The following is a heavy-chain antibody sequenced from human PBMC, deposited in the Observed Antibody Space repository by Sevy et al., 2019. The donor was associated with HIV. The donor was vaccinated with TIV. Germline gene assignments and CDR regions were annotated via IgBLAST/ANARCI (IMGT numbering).Heavy chain of an antibody. CDR3: ATTKDYYESSGSPFDY. D-gene: IGHD3-22*01. J-gene: IGHJ4*02. CDR1: GYTLTKLS. V-gene: IGHV1-24*01. CDR2: FDPEDGET. Sequence: ASVKVSCKVSGYTLTKLSMHWVRQGPGKGLEWMGSFDPEDGETIYAKKFQGRVTMTEETSTDTAHMELRSLKSEDTAVYYCATTKDYYESSGSPFDYWGQGTLVTVSS.